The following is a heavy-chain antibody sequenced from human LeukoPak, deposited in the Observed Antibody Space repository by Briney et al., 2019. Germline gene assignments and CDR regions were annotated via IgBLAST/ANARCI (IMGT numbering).Heavy chain of an antibody. CDR3: ARRSRRYYYYGMDV. CDR1: GGSISSYY. CDR2: IYYSGST. Sequence: SETLSLTCTVSGGSISSYYWSWIRQPPGKGLEWIGYIYYSGSTSYNPSLKSRVTISVDTSKNQFSLKLSSVTAADTAVYYCARRSRRYYYYGMDVWGQGTTVTVSS. V-gene: IGHV4-59*08. J-gene: IGHJ6*02.